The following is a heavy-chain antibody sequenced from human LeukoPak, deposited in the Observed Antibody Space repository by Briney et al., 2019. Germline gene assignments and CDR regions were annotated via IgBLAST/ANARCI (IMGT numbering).Heavy chain of an antibody. CDR1: GVSISSSSYY. D-gene: IGHD5-18*01. V-gene: IGHV4-39*07. J-gene: IGHJ5*02. CDR3: AIALRDTAMADWFDP. Sequence: SETLSLTCTVSGVSISSSSYYWGWIRQPPGKGLEWIGNIYYSGTTYYNPSLKSRVTISVDTSKNQFSLKLSSVTAADTAVYYCAIALRDTAMADWFDPWGQGTLVTVSS. CDR2: IYYSGTT.